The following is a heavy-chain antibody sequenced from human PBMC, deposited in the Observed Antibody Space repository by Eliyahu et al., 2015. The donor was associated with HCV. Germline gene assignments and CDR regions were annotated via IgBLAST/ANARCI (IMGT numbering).Heavy chain of an antibody. V-gene: IGHV3-30*18. Sequence: QVQLVESGGXVVQXGRSLRLSCAASXFTFXSYGMHWVRQAPGKGLEWVAVISYDGSNKYYADSVKGRFTISRDNSKNTLYLQMNSLRAEDTAVYYCAKGGKDSPGIAVAGTGQYWGQGTLVTVSS. D-gene: IGHD6-19*01. CDR1: XFTFXSYG. CDR2: ISYDGSNK. J-gene: IGHJ4*02. CDR3: AKGGKDSPGIAVAGTGQY.